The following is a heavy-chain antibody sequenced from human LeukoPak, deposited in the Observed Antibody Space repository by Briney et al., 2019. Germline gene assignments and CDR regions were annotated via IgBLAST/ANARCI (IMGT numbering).Heavy chain of an antibody. CDR2: INPDGSQK. J-gene: IGHJ4*02. CDR3: ARLLGTATTYDY. D-gene: IGHD5-24*01. V-gene: IGHV3-7*01. Sequence: PGGSLTLSCEASGFTLSTHWMSWVRQAPGKGLEWVASINPDGSQKYYLDSVKGRFTISRDNTKNSLYLQMYSLGAEDTAVYYCARLLGTATTYDYWGQGTLVTVSS. CDR1: GFTLSTHW.